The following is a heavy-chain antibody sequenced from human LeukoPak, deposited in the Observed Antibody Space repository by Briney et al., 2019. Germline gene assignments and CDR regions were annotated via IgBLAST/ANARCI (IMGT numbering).Heavy chain of an antibody. Sequence: SETLSLTCAVYGGSFSGYYWSWIRQPPGKGLEWIGEINHSGSTNYNPSLKSRVTISVDTSKSQFSLKLSSVTAADTAVYYCARGRWLSSGYDYWGQGTLVTVSS. J-gene: IGHJ4*02. V-gene: IGHV4-34*01. D-gene: IGHD3-22*01. CDR3: ARGRWLSSGYDY. CDR1: GGSFSGYY. CDR2: INHSGST.